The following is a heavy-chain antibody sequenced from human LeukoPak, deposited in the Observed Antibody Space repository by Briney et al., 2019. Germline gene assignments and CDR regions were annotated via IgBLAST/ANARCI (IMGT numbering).Heavy chain of an antibody. CDR2: INHSGST. V-gene: IGHV4-34*01. D-gene: IGHD2-15*01. Sequence: SETLSLTCAVYGGSFSGYYWSWIRQPPGKGLEWIGEINHSGSTNYNPSLKSRVTISVDTSKNQFSLKLSSVTAADTAVYYCARGAGPSAATQSDDAFDIWGQGTMVTVSS. CDR3: ARGAGPSAATQSDDAFDI. CDR1: GGSFSGYY. J-gene: IGHJ3*02.